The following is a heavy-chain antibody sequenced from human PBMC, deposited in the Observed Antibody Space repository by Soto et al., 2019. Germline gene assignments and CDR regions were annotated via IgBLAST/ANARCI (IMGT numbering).Heavy chain of an antibody. V-gene: IGHV5-51*01. Sequence: PGESLKISCKGSVYSFTNYWIGWVRQMPGKGLEWMGIIYPGDSDTRYSPSFQGQVTISADKSISTAYLQWSSLKASDTAMYYCARGAYYDSSGYSYYYGMVVWGQGTTVTVSS. CDR3: ARGAYYDSSGYSYYYGMVV. CDR1: VYSFTNYW. J-gene: IGHJ6*02. CDR2: IYPGDSDT. D-gene: IGHD3-22*01.